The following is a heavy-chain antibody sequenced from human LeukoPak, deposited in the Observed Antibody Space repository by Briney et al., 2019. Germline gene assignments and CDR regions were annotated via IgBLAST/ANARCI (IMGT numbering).Heavy chain of an antibody. D-gene: IGHD5-18*01. V-gene: IGHV4-59*01. Sequence: SETLSLTCTVSGGSISSYYWSWIRQPPGKGLEWIGYIYYSGSTNYNPSLKSRVTISVDTSKNQFSLKLSSVTAADTAVCYCAREGYSYGFDYWGQGTLVTVSS. CDR1: GGSISSYY. CDR2: IYYSGST. CDR3: AREGYSYGFDY. J-gene: IGHJ4*02.